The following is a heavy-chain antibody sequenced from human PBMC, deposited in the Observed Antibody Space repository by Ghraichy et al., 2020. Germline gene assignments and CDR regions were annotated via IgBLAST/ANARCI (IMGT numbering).Heavy chain of an antibody. Sequence: GGSLRLSCVASGFTFSGYWMQWVRRAPGKGLEWVANIRQDGNEKYYVDSVKGRFTISRDNARNSLYLQMNSLRAEDTAVYYCARRYFDSWGQGTLVTVSS. V-gene: IGHV3-7*03. CDR3: ARRYFDS. J-gene: IGHJ4*02. CDR1: GFTFSGYW. CDR2: IRQDGNEK.